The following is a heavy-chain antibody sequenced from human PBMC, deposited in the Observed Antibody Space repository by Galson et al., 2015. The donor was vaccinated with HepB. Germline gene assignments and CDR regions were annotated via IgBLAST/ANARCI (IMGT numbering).Heavy chain of an antibody. V-gene: IGHV3-23*01. D-gene: IGHD5-24*01. CDR1: GFTFSSYA. CDR3: AKGRDGYSYPRVVDC. J-gene: IGHJ4*02. Sequence: SLRLSCAASGFTFSSYAMNWVRQAPGKGLEWVSGISGSGVTTYYADSVQGRFTISRDNSKDTLSLQMNTLRAEDTAVYYCAKGRDGYSYPRVVDCWGQGTLVTVSS. CDR2: ISGSGVTT.